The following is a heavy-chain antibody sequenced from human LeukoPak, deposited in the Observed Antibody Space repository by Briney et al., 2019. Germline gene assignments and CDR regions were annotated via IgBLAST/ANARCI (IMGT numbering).Heavy chain of an antibody. Sequence: SETLSLTCTVSGGSISSSSYYWGWIRQPPGKGLEWIGIIYYSGSTYYNPSLRSRVTISVDTSKNQFSLKLSSVTAADTAVYYCARRLGSGSTGGCFDYWGQGTLVTVSS. J-gene: IGHJ4*02. CDR3: ARRLGSGSTGGCFDY. D-gene: IGHD6-19*01. CDR1: GGSISSSSYY. V-gene: IGHV4-39*01. CDR2: IYYSGST.